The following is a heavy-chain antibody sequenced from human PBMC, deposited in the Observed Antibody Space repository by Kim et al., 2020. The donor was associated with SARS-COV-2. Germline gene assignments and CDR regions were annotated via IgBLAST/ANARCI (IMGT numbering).Heavy chain of an antibody. Sequence: SETLSLTCTVSGGSISSSSYYWGWIRQPPGKGLEWIGSIYYSGSTYYNPSLKSRVTISVDTSKNQFSLKLSSVTAADTAVYYCARHKFAAVAGIGENDYWGQGNLVTVSS. CDR3: ARHKFAAVAGIGENDY. V-gene: IGHV4-39*01. J-gene: IGHJ4*02. D-gene: IGHD6-19*01. CDR2: IYYSGST. CDR1: GGSISSSSYY.